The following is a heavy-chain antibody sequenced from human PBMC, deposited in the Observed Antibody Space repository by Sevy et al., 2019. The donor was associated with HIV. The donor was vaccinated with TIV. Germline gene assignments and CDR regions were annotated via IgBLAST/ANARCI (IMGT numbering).Heavy chain of an antibody. Sequence: GGSLRLSCAASGFTFSSYDMHWVRQATGKGLEWVSAIGTAGDTYSPGSVKGRFTISRENAKNSLYLQMNSLRAGDTAVYYCARGPHRYCSSTSCLSYYYYGMDVWGQGTTVTVSS. D-gene: IGHD2-2*01. CDR3: ARGPHRYCSSTSCLSYYYYGMDV. CDR1: GFTFSSYD. CDR2: IGTAGDT. V-gene: IGHV3-13*01. J-gene: IGHJ6*02.